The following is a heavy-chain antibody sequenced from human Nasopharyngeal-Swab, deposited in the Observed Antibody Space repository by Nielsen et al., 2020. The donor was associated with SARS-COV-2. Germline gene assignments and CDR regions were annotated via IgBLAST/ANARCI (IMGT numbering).Heavy chain of an antibody. D-gene: IGHD5-12*01. CDR2: INPSGGST. J-gene: IGHJ6*03. Sequence: ASVKGSCKASGYTFTSYYMHWVRQAPGQGLEWMGIINPSGGSTSYAQKFQGRVTMTRNTSISTAYMELSSLRSEDTAVYYCARGFIVATIFHYYYYMDVWGKGTTVTVSS. V-gene: IGHV1-46*01. CDR3: ARGFIVATIFHYYYYMDV. CDR1: GYTFTSYY.